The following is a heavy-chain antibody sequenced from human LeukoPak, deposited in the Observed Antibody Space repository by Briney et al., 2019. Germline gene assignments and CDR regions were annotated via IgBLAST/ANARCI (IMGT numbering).Heavy chain of an antibody. J-gene: IGHJ4*02. CDR1: GFTFSSYA. CDR2: ISGSGGST. V-gene: IGHV3-23*01. Sequence: GGSLRLSCAASGFTFSSYAMSWVRQAPGKGLEWVSAISGSGGSTYYADSVKGRLTISRDNSKNTLYLQMNSLRAEDTAVYYCAKDLDYSNHYFDYWGQGTLVTVSS. D-gene: IGHD4-11*01. CDR3: AKDLDYSNHYFDY.